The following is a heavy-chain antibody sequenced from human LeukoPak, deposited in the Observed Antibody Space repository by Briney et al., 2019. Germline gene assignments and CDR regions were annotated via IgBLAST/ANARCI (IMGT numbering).Heavy chain of an antibody. CDR3: ASTSAMLYFDY. V-gene: IGHV4-34*01. CDR1: GGSFSGYH. D-gene: IGHD5-18*01. J-gene: IGHJ4*02. CDR2: INHRGST. Sequence: SETLSLTCAVYGGSFSGYHWSWIRQPPGKGLEWIGEINHRGSTNYNPSLKSRVTISVDTSKNQFSLKLSSVTAADTAVYYCASTSAMLYFDYWGQGTLVTVSS.